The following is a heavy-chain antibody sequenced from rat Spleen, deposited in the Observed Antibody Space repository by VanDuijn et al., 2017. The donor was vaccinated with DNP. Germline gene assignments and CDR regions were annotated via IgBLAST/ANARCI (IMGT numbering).Heavy chain of an antibody. Sequence: EVQLQESGPGLVKPSQSLSLTCSVTGYSITSNHKWTWIRKFPGNELEWMGYINNAGSTNYNPSLKSLFSITRDTSKNQFFLQVNSVRNEDTATYYCAIQLGVFDYWGQGVMVIVSS. D-gene: IGHD5-1*01. CDR2: INNAGST. J-gene: IGHJ2*01. V-gene: IGHV3-3*01. CDR1: GYSITSNHK. CDR3: AIQLGVFDY.